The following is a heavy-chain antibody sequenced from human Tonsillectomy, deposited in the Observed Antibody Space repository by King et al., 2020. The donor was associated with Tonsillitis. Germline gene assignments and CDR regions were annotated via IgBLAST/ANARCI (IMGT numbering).Heavy chain of an antibody. Sequence: VQLVESGGGLVQPGGSLRLSCAASGFTFSSHAMNWVRQAPGKGLEWVSGINAVSGTTQYADSVKGRFTISRDNSKNMLYLQMNSLRAEDTAVYYCAKDRFDWIMRNGADYWGQGTLVTVTS. CDR1: GFTFSSHA. J-gene: IGHJ4*02. V-gene: IGHV3-23*04. CDR2: INAVSGTT. D-gene: IGHD3-9*01. CDR3: AKDRFDWIMRNGADY.